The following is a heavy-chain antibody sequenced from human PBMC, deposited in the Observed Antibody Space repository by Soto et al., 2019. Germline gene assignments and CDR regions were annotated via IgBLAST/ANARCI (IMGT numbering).Heavy chain of an antibody. V-gene: IGHV3-9*01. J-gene: IGHJ3*02. Sequence: GGSLRLSCAASGFTFDDYAMHWVRQAPGKGLEWVSGISWNSGSIGYADSVKGRFAISRDNAKNSLYLQMNSLRAEDTALYYCAKDMGSSGFDAFDIWGQGTMVTVSS. CDR1: GFTFDDYA. CDR3: AKDMGSSGFDAFDI. CDR2: ISWNSGSI. D-gene: IGHD6-19*01.